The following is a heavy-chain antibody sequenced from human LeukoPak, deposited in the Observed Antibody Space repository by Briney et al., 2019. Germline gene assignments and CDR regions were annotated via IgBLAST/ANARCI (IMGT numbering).Heavy chain of an antibody. J-gene: IGHJ4*02. CDR3: ARDRHKLVDIVAGILDY. CDR1: GVSISSSNSY. D-gene: IGHD5-12*01. V-gene: IGHV4-39*07. Sequence: SETLSLTCTVSGVSISSSNSYWGWIRQPPGKGLEWIGSIYYSGNTYYNASLKSQVSISIDTSKNQFSLKLSSVTAADTAVYYCARDRHKLVDIVAGILDYWGQGTLVTVSS. CDR2: IYYSGNT.